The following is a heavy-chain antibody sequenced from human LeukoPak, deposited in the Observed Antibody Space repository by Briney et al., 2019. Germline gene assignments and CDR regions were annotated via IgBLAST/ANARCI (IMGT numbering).Heavy chain of an antibody. Sequence: GASVKVSRKASGYTFSDYYMHWVRQAPGQGLEWIGWINPNSGGTKYAQKFQGRVTMTRDTSISTAYIEVSRLRSDDTAVYYCMREVGSINWYAYWGQGTLVTVSS. D-gene: IGHD6-13*01. CDR2: INPNSGGT. V-gene: IGHV1-2*02. CDR3: MREVGSINWYAY. J-gene: IGHJ5*01. CDR1: GYTFSDYY.